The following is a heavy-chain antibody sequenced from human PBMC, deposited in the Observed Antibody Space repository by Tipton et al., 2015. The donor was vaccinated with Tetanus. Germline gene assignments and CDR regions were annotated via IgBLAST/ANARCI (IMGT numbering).Heavy chain of an antibody. V-gene: IGHV1-18*01. J-gene: IGHJ5*02. CDR2: ISPFNENV. Sequence: QLVQSGAEVKKPGASVRVSYKASGYTFTHYGVNWVRQAPGQGLEWMGWISPFNENVNHAEKFKGRLTMTTDRSTATVYMDLRSVRSDDTAVYYCARGRGLGPHEYFEHWGQGTLVTVSS. CDR1: GYTFTHYG. D-gene: IGHD3/OR15-3a*01. CDR3: ARGRGLGPHEYFEH.